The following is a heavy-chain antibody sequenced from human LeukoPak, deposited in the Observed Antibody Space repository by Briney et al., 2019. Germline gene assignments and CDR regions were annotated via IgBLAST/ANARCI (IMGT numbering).Heavy chain of an antibody. CDR2: IYPGDSDI. V-gene: IGHV5-51*01. D-gene: IGHD4-23*01. CDR1: GYSFTSYW. J-gene: IGHJ4*02. Sequence: GESLKISCNGSGYSFTSYWIAWVRQMPGKGLEWMGIIYPGDSDITYSPSFQGQVTISADKSINTAYLQWSSLKASDTAMYFCARRDYGCKHFDYWGQGTLVTVSS. CDR3: ARRDYGCKHFDY.